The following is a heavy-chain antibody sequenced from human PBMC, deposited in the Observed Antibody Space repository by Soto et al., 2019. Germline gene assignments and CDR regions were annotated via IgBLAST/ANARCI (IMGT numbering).Heavy chain of an antibody. D-gene: IGHD6-19*01. CDR3: ARDRPIAVAAVDSYYYYGMDV. CDR2: IIPIFGTA. J-gene: IGHJ6*02. Sequence: SVKGCCKASGCTFSIYAISWVLQAPGQWLWCIGGIIPIFGTANYAQKFQGRVTITADKSTSTAYMELSSLRSEDTAVYYCARDRPIAVAAVDSYYYYGMDVWGQGTTVTVSS. CDR1: GCTFSIYA. V-gene: IGHV1-69*06.